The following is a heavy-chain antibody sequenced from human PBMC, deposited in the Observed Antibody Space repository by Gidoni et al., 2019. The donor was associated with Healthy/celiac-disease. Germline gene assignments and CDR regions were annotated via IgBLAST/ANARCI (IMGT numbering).Heavy chain of an antibody. Sequence: QVQLVQSGAEGKKPGDSVKVSCKASGYTYTRYAMHWVRQAPGPRLEWMGWINAGNGNTKSSQKFQGRVPITRDTSACTAYMALSSLRSDDTAVYYCARPAGDYVWGSYRQGAFDIWGQGTMVTVSS. J-gene: IGHJ3*02. V-gene: IGHV1-3*01. CDR2: INAGNGNT. CDR3: ARPAGDYVWGSYRQGAFDI. CDR1: GYTYTRYA. D-gene: IGHD3-16*02.